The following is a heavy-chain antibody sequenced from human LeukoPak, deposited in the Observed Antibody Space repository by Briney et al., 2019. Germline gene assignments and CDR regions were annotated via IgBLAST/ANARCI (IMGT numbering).Heavy chain of an antibody. CDR3: ARGLDTAIGGVVFDY. CDR1: GYSISSGYY. V-gene: IGHV4-38-2*02. CDR2: IYHSGST. J-gene: IGHJ4*02. D-gene: IGHD5-18*01. Sequence: SETLSLTCTVSGYSISSGYYWGWLRQPPGKGLEWIGSIYHSGSTYYNPSLKSRVTISVDTSKNQFSLKLSSVTAADTAVYYCARGLDTAIGGVVFDYWGQGTLVTVSS.